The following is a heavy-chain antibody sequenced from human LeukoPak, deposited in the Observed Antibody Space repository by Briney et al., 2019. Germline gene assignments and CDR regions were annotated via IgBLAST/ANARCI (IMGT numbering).Heavy chain of an antibody. CDR2: ISGSGGST. CDR3: AKSRLGSYDY. Sequence: GGSLRLSCATSGFTFSSEPMSWVRQTPGKGLEWVSVISGSGGSTYYGDPVKGRFTISRDNSKNTLYLQMNSLRAGDTAVYYCAKSRLGSYDYWGQGTLVTVSS. J-gene: IGHJ4*02. V-gene: IGHV3-23*01. D-gene: IGHD3-16*01. CDR1: GFTFSSEP.